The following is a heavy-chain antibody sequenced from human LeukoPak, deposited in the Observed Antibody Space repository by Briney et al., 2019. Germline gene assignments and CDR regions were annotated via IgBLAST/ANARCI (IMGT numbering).Heavy chain of an antibody. CDR2: INPNSGGT. CDR1: GYTFTGYY. CDR3: ARVGARWYYYDSSGPFFGY. V-gene: IGHV1-2*02. D-gene: IGHD3-22*01. J-gene: IGHJ4*02. Sequence: ASVKVSCKASGYTFTGYYMHWVRQAPGQGLEWMGWINPNSGGTNYAQKFQGRVTMTRDTSISTAYMELSRLRSDDTAVYYCARVGARWYYYDSSGPFFGYWGQGTLVTVSS.